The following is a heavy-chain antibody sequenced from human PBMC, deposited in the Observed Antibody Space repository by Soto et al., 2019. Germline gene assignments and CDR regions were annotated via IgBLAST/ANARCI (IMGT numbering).Heavy chain of an antibody. D-gene: IGHD2-15*01. CDR1: GGSFSGYY. CDR3: ARRYCSGGSCYSGSYYFDY. CDR2: INHSGST. Sequence: PSETLSLTCAVYGGSFSGYYWSWIRQPPGKGLEWIGEINHSGSTNYNPSLKSRVTISVDTSKNPFSLKLSSVTAADTAVYYCARRYCSGGSCYSGSYYFDYWGQGTLVTVSS. J-gene: IGHJ4*02. V-gene: IGHV4-34*01.